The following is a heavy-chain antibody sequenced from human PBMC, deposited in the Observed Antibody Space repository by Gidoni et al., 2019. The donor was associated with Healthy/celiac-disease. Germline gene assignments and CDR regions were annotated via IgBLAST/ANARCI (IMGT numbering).Heavy chain of an antibody. Sequence: QVQLVESGGGVVQPGRSLRLSCAASGFTFSSYGMHWVRQAPGKGLEWVAVIWYDGSNKYYADSVKGRFTISRDNSKNTLYLQMNSLRAEDTAVYYCARAAGRAIPVDYWGQGTLVTVSS. D-gene: IGHD2-2*01. CDR2: IWYDGSNK. CDR3: ARAAGRAIPVDY. CDR1: GFTFSSYG. V-gene: IGHV3-33*01. J-gene: IGHJ4*02.